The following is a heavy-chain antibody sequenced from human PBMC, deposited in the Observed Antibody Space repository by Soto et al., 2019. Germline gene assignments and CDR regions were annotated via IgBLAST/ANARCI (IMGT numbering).Heavy chain of an antibody. CDR3: ARGPSSGQWLVGYCFSY. Sequence: QVQLQQWGAGLLKPSETLSLTCAVYAGSLSGYYWSWIRQPPGKGLQWIGEINHSGSTNYNPSLKSRVTISVDTSKNQFALKLSSVTASDTAVYYCARGPSSGQWLVGYCFSYGGQGTLVTVSS. D-gene: IGHD6-19*01. CDR2: INHSGST. V-gene: IGHV4-34*01. CDR1: AGSLSGYY. J-gene: IGHJ4*02.